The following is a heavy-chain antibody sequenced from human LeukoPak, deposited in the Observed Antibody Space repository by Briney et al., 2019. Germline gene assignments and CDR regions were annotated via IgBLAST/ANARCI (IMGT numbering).Heavy chain of an antibody. CDR3: ARGRDGYNYGGFDY. CDR1: GFTLSSYA. J-gene: IGHJ4*02. V-gene: IGHV3-30*04. Sequence: GGSLRLSCAASGFTLSSYAIHWVRQAPGKGLEWVAVISYDGSNKYYADSVKGRFTISRDNSKNTLYLQMNSLRAEDTAVYYCARGRDGYNYGGFDYWGRGTLVTVSS. D-gene: IGHD5-24*01. CDR2: ISYDGSNK.